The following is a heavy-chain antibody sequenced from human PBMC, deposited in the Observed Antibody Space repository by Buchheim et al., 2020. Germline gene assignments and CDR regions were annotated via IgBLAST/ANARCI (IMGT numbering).Heavy chain of an antibody. CDR1: GFIFSNYG. J-gene: IGHJ4*02. D-gene: IGHD4-23*01. Sequence: QVQLVESGGGVVQPGRSLRLSCAASGFIFSNYGMHWVRQSPGKGLEWVAVVSFDGNDKYYADSVKGRLAISRDNSKNTLYLQMNSLRPEDTALYSCAKDRYGGNTYFDSWGQGTL. CDR2: VSFDGNDK. V-gene: IGHV3-30*18. CDR3: AKDRYGGNTYFDS.